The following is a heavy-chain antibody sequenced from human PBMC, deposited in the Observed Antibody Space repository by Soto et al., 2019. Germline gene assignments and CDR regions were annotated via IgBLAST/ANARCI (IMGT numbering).Heavy chain of an antibody. CDR3: ARGLEMAPFAFDI. D-gene: IGHD5-12*01. CDR1: GGTFSSYT. Sequence: QVQLVQSGAEVKKPGSSVKVSCKASGGTFSSYTISWVRQAPGQGLEWMGRIIPNLGIANYAQKFQGRVTITADKSTSTAYMELSSLRSEDTAVYYCARGLEMAPFAFDIWGQGTMVTVSS. V-gene: IGHV1-69*02. J-gene: IGHJ3*02. CDR2: IIPNLGIA.